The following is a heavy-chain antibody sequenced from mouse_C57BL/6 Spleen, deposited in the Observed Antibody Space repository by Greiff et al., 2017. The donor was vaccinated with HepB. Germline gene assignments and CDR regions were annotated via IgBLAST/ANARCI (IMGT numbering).Heavy chain of an antibody. V-gene: IGHV1-50*01. Sequence: QVQLQQPGAELVKPGASVKLSCKASGYTFTSYWMQWVKQRPGQGLEWIGEIDPSDSNTNYNQKFKGKATLTVDTSSSTAYMQLSSLTSEDSAVYYGARNGINYGRNYFDYWGQGTTLTVSS. J-gene: IGHJ2*01. CDR2: IDPSDSNT. CDR1: GYTFTSYW. CDR3: ARNGINYGRNYFDY. D-gene: IGHD1-1*01.